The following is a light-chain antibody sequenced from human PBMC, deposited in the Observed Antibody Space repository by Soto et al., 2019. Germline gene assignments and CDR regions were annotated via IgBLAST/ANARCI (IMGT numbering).Light chain of an antibody. CDR3: QQYNTWLWT. J-gene: IGKJ1*01. Sequence: EVVMTQSPATLSVSPRERATLSCRASQSVNANLAWYQQKPGQAPRLLIHGASNRATGIPARFSGSGFGTEFILTISSLQSEDFAVYYCQQYNTWLWTFGQGTKVEI. CDR2: GAS. CDR1: QSVNAN. V-gene: IGKV3-15*01.